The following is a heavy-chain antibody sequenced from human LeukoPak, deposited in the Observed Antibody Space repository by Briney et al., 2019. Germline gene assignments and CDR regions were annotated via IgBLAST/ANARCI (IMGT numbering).Heavy chain of an antibody. CDR1: GYTFTGYY. V-gene: IGHV1-18*04. J-gene: IGHJ4*02. D-gene: IGHD3-22*01. CDR2: MNPNSGNT. Sequence: ASVKVSCKASGYTFTGYYMHWVRQAPGQGLEWMGWMNPNSGNTGYAQKLQGRVTMTTDTSTSTAYMELRSLRSDDTAVYYCAREQYYYDNSGYYDFWGQGTQVTVSS. CDR3: AREQYYYDNSGYYDF.